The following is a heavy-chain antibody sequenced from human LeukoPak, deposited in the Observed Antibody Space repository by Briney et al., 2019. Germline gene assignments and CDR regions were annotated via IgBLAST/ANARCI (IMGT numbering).Heavy chain of an antibody. CDR2: IRYDGRNK. Sequence: GGSLRLSCAASGFTFSSYGMNWVRQAPGKGLEWVAFIRYDGRNKYYADSVKGRFTISRDNSKNTLYLQMNGLRAEDSAVYFCAKADRRWATYYYDTSGYYYDYWGQGTLVTVSS. V-gene: IGHV3-30*02. CDR1: GFTFSSYG. D-gene: IGHD3-22*01. CDR3: AKADRRWATYYYDTSGYYYDY. J-gene: IGHJ4*02.